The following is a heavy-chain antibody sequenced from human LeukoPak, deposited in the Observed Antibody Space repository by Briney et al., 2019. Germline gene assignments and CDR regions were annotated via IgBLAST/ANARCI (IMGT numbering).Heavy chain of an antibody. J-gene: IGHJ5*02. Sequence: SETLSLTCSVSGGSLSSSYWSWIRQPPGRGLEWIGCVYYSGSTFYNPSLKSRVTISVDTSKNQFSLKLSSVTAADTAVYYCARVRYGSGNNWFDPWGQGTLVTVSS. V-gene: IGHV4-59*08. D-gene: IGHD3-10*01. CDR3: ARVRYGSGNNWFDP. CDR1: GGSLSSSY. CDR2: VYYSGST.